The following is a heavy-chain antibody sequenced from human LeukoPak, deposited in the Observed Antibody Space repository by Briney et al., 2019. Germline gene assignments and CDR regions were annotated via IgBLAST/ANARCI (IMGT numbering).Heavy chain of an antibody. V-gene: IGHV1-69*01. CDR1: GGTFSSYA. CDR2: IIPIFGTA. D-gene: IGHD6-6*01. CDR3: ARPLAARPPDYYYYYGMDV. J-gene: IGHJ6*02. Sequence: GSSVKVSCKASGGTFSSYAISWVRQAPGQGLEWMGGIIPIFGTANYAQKFQGRVTITADESTSTAYMELSSLRSEGTAVYYCARPLAARPPDYYYYYGMDVWGQGTTVTVSS.